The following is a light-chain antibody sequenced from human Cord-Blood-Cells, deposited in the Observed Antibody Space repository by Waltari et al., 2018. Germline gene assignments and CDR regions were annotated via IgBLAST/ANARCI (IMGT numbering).Light chain of an antibody. CDR1: QSVSSSY. J-gene: IGKJ5*01. Sequence: IVLTQSPGTLSLSPGARATLPCRASQSVSSSYLDRYQQKPGQAPRPLIYGASSRATGTPDRFSVSGSGTDFTLTISILEPEDCAVYYCQQYGSSPITFGQGTRLEIK. V-gene: IGKV3-20*01. CDR3: QQYGSSPIT. CDR2: GAS.